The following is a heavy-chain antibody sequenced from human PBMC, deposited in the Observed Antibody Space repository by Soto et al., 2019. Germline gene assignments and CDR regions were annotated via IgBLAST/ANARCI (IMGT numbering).Heavy chain of an antibody. J-gene: IGHJ4*02. D-gene: IGHD2-15*01. V-gene: IGHV3-23*01. CDR2: ISGSGGST. CDR3: AKGYCSGGSCYMADY. Sequence: PGGSLRLSCAASGFTFSSYAMSWVRQAPGKGLEWVSAISGSGGSTYYADSVKGRFTISRDNSKNTLYLQMNSLRAEDTAVYYYAKGYCSGGSCYMADYWGQGTLVTVSS. CDR1: GFTFSSYA.